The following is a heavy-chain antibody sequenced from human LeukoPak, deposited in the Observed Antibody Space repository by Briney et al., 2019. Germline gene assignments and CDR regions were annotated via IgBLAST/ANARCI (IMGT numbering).Heavy chain of an antibody. D-gene: IGHD6-13*01. CDR1: GASISSSSSY. J-gene: IGHJ4*02. V-gene: IGHV4-39*01. CDR2: INYSGST. Sequence: SETLSLTCTVSGASISSSSSYWAWIRQPPGKGLEWIGSINYSGSTYYNPSLKSRVTISVDTSKEQFSLKLSSVTAADAAVYYCARGRPAAGRYFFDYWGQGALVTVSS. CDR3: ARGRPAAGRYFFDY.